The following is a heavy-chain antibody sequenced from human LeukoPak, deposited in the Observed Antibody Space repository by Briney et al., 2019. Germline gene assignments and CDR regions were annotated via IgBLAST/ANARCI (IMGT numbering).Heavy chain of an antibody. CDR1: GYTFTGNY. V-gene: IGHV1-69*13. J-gene: IGHJ6*03. CDR2: IIPIFGTA. D-gene: IGHD4-23*01. Sequence: ASVKVSCKASGYTFTGNYIHWVRQAPGQGLEWMGGIIPIFGTANYAQKFQGRVTITADESTSTAYMELSSLRSEDTAVYYCARDAERWGSRYYYYMDVWGKGTTVTVSS. CDR3: ARDAERWGSRYYYYMDV.